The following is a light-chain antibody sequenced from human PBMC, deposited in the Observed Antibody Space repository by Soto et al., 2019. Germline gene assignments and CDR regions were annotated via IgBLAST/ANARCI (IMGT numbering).Light chain of an antibody. CDR2: AAS. J-gene: IGKJ1*01. V-gene: IGKV1-27*01. CDR1: QGISNY. CDR3: QKCDSAPWT. Sequence: IQMTLSPSSLSAKVGDRVTITCRASQGISNYLAWYQQKPGKVPELLIYAASTLQPGVSSRFSGNGSETDFTLTINSLQPGDAATYYCQKCDSAPWTSGPRSKADIK.